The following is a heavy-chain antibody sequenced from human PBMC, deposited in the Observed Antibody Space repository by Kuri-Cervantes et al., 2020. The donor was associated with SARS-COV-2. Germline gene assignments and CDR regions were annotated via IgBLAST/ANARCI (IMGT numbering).Heavy chain of an antibody. J-gene: IGHJ5*02. V-gene: IGHV3-64*04. CDR3: AKDHGSGWLGDNNWFDP. CDR1: GFTFSSYA. D-gene: IGHD6-19*01. Sequence: GGSLRLSCSASGFTFSSYAMHWVRQAPGKELEYVSAISSNGGSTYYADSVKGRFTISRDNSKNTLYLQMNSLRAEDTAVYYCAKDHGSGWLGDNNWFDPWGQGTLVTVSS. CDR2: ISSNGGST.